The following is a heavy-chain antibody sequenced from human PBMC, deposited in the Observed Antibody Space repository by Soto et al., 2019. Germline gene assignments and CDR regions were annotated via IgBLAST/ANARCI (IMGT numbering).Heavy chain of an antibody. Sequence: GESLKISCKGSGYTFSSYYMHWVLQAPGQGLEWMGIINPSGGSTGYAQKFQGRVTMTRDTSTSTVYMELSSLRSEDTAVYYCARGGQTYDSSGYYQNFDFWGQGALVTVSS. CDR3: ARGGQTYDSSGYYQNFDF. CDR1: GYTFSSYY. CDR2: INPSGGST. V-gene: IGHV1-46*01. J-gene: IGHJ4*02. D-gene: IGHD3-22*01.